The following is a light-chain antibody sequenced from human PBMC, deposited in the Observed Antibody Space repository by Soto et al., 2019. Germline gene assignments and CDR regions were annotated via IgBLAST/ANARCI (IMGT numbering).Light chain of an antibody. CDR2: GAA. J-gene: IGKJ1*01. CDR3: QQYNSWLWT. V-gene: IGKV3-15*01. Sequence: EIVMTQSPATLSVSPGEGATLSCRASQSVSSKFAGCHQQPAQAPRLLIYGAATRATGSPARFSGSGSGTEFTLITSSLQSEDSAVYYCQQYNSWLWTFGQGTKVDIK. CDR1: QSVSSK.